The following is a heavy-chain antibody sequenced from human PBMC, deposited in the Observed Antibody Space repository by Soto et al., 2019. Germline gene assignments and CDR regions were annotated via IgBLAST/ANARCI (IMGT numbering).Heavy chain of an antibody. Sequence: PGGSLRLSCAASGFTFSGSAMHWVRQASGKGLEWVGRIRSKTDGGTTDYAAPVKGRFTMARDDSKDTLYLQMNSLKTEDTAVYYCTTEYIGSFNYWGQGTLVTVSS. J-gene: IGHJ4*02. CDR2: IRSKTDGGTT. CDR3: TTEYIGSFNY. D-gene: IGHD3-10*01. CDR1: GFTFSGSA. V-gene: IGHV3-15*01.